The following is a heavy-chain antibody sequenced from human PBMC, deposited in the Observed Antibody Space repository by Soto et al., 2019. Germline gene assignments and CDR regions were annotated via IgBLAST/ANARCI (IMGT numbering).Heavy chain of an antibody. Sequence: ASVKVSCKASGYTFTSYGISWVRQAPGQGLEWMGWISAYNGNTNYAQKLQGRVTMTTDTSTSTAYMELRSLRSDDTAVYYCARAVMPWESYLPAAINYYYYSYGMDVWGQGTTVTVSS. CDR2: ISAYNGNT. CDR3: ARAVMPWESYLPAAINYYYYSYGMDV. CDR1: GYTFTSYG. D-gene: IGHD2-2*01. V-gene: IGHV1-18*04. J-gene: IGHJ6*02.